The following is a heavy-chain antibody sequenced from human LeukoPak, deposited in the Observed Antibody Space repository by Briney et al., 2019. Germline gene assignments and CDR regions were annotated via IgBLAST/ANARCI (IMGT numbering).Heavy chain of an antibody. D-gene: IGHD7-27*01. J-gene: IGHJ4*02. V-gene: IGHV4-4*07. CDR1: GASLTIYY. CDR2: YASGTT. Sequence: SETLSLTCSVSGASLTIYYWNWIRQPAGKGLEWIGRYASGTTTHNPSLKSQFTVSIDTSKNQISLKLTSVTAADTAVYYCATGDHSFDNWGQGTLVTVTP. CDR3: ATGDHSFDN.